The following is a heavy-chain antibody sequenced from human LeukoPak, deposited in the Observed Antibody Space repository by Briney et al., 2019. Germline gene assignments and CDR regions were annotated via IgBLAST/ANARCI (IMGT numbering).Heavy chain of an antibody. CDR2: INQDGSEK. CDR1: GFTFSSDW. J-gene: IGHJ4*02. CDR3: ARVTLGLDY. V-gene: IGHV3-7*01. Sequence: GGSLRLSCAASGFTFSSDWMSWVRQAPGQGLEWVANINQDGSEKYYVDSVKGRFTISRDNAKNSLYLQMNSLRAEDTAVYYCARVTLGLDYWGQGTLGTVSS. D-gene: IGHD4/OR15-4a*01.